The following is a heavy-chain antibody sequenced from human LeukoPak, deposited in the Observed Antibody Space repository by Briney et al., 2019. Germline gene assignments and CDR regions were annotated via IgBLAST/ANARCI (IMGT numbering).Heavy chain of an antibody. CDR3: AIGSSRLGQSNWFDP. CDR1: GGTFSSYA. D-gene: IGHD6-19*01. CDR2: IIPIFGTA. J-gene: IGHJ5*02. Sequence: SVKVSCKASGGTFSSYAISWVRQAPGQGLEWMGGIIPIFGTANYAQKFQGRVTITADESTSTAYMELSSLRSEDTAVYYCAIGSSRLGQSNWFDPWGQGTLVTGSS. V-gene: IGHV1-69*13.